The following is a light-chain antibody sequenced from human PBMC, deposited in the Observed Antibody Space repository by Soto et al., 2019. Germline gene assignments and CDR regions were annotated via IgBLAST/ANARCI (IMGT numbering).Light chain of an antibody. Sequence: EIVMTQSPATLSVSPGERATLSCRASQSVSSDLAWYQQKPGQAPRLLIYGASTRATDIPATFSGSGSGTEFTLTISSLQSEDFAVYYCPQYNNWPPVTFGGGTKVEIK. V-gene: IGKV3-15*01. CDR2: GAS. J-gene: IGKJ4*01. CDR3: PQYNNWPPVT. CDR1: QSVSSD.